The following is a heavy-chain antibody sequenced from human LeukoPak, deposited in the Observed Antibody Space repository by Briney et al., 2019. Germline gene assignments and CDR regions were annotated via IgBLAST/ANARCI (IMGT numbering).Heavy chain of an antibody. J-gene: IGHJ2*01. CDR3: ARGEEDILTGYYNDPYWYFDL. Sequence: ASVKVSCKASGGTFSSYVISWVRQAPGQGLEWMGWMNPNSGNTGYAQKFQGRVTMTRNTSISTAYMELSSLRSEDTAVYYCARGEEDILTGYYNDPYWYFDLWGRGTLVTVSS. D-gene: IGHD3-9*01. CDR2: MNPNSGNT. V-gene: IGHV1-8*02. CDR1: GGTFSSYV.